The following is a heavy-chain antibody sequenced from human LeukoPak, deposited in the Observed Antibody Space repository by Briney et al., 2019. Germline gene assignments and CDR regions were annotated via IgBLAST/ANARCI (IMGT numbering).Heavy chain of an antibody. CDR3: ARVQYTYMDV. Sequence: SETLSLTCTVSGGSISSYYWSWIRQPPGKGLEWIGYIYYSGSTNYNPSLKSRVTISVDTSKNQYPLKLSSVTAADTAVYYCARVQYTYMDVWGKGTTVTVSS. CDR1: GGSISSYY. D-gene: IGHD6-6*01. J-gene: IGHJ6*03. V-gene: IGHV4-59*01. CDR2: IYYSGST.